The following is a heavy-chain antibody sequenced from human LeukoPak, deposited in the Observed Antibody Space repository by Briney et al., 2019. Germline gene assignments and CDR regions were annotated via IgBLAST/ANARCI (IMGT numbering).Heavy chain of an antibody. CDR2: IYTSVST. CDR1: GGSISSYY. J-gene: IGHJ6*02. Sequence: SETLSLTCTVSGGSISSYYWSWIRHPPRKGLEWIGRIYTSVSTNYNPSLKSRVTMSVDASKNQLSLKLSSVTAADTAVYYCARGGYGDVWGQGTTVTVSS. D-gene: IGHD6-13*01. V-gene: IGHV4-4*07. CDR3: ARGGYGDV.